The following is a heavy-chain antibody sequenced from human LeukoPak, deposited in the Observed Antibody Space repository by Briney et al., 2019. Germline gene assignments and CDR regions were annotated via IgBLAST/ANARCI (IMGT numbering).Heavy chain of an antibody. D-gene: IGHD3-22*01. Sequence: PGGSLRLSCAASGFTFRDYSMSSVRQAPGKGLEWVSSISHSGSYISHYADSVEGRFTISIDNAKNPPHLQMESLRPQDTAVYYCARVGSNIYDSSGYRDYWGRGALVSVSS. V-gene: IGHV3-21*01. CDR1: GFTFRDYS. CDR2: ISHSGSYI. J-gene: IGHJ4*02. CDR3: ARVGSNIYDSSGYRDY.